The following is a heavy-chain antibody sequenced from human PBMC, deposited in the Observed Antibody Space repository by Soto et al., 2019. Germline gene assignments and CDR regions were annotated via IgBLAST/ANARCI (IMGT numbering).Heavy chain of an antibody. D-gene: IGHD6-6*01. CDR2: IDPSDSYT. J-gene: IGHJ6*02. CDR1: GYSFTSYW. Sequence: PGESLKISCKGSGYSFTSYWISWVRQMPGKGLEWMGRIDPSDSYTNYSPSFQGHVTISADKSISTAYLQWSSLKASDTAMYYSARLRYSSSFYRYYYYGMDVWGQGTTVTVSS. V-gene: IGHV5-10-1*01. CDR3: ARLRYSSSFYRYYYYGMDV.